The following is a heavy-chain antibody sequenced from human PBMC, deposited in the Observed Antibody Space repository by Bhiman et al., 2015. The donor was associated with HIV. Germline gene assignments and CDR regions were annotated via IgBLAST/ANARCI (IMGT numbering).Heavy chain of an antibody. CDR2: INWNGNNI. CDR1: GFSFDDYA. Sequence: EVQLVESGGGVERPGGSLRLSCAASGFSFDDYAMSWVRQVPGKGLEWVSGINWNGNNIGYADSVKGRFTISRDNAKNSLYMQMNSLRAEDTAFFYCARSIAAVGTHGFDVWGQGTMVTVSS. J-gene: IGHJ3*01. CDR3: ARSIAAVGTHGFDV. D-gene: IGHD6-13*01. V-gene: IGHV3-20*04.